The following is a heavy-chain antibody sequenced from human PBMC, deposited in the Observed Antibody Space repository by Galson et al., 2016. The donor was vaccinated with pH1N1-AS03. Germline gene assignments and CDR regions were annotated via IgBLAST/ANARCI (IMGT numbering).Heavy chain of an antibody. V-gene: IGHV5-51*01. D-gene: IGHD2-15*01. CDR1: GSSFTNYW. Sequence: QSGAEVKKPGESLKISCKGSGSSFTNYWIAWVRQLPGKGLEWMGIIWPADSDTKYSPSFQGQVTISVDTSLNTAYLQWSSLEASDTAMYSCARQKYCSGGSCFLDYDAFDMWGQGTLVTVSS. J-gene: IGHJ3*02. CDR2: IWPADSDT. CDR3: ARQKYCSGGSCFLDYDAFDM.